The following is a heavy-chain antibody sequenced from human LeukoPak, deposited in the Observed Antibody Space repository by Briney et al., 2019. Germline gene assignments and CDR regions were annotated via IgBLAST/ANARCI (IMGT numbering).Heavy chain of an antibody. CDR3: ARGTPTPYDYVWGSYRGQWFDP. CDR2: INHSGST. CDR1: GGSFSGYY. V-gene: IGHV4-34*01. J-gene: IGHJ5*02. D-gene: IGHD3-16*02. Sequence: SETLSLTCAVYGGSFSGYYWSWIRQPPGKGLEWIREINHSGSTNYNPSLKSRVTISVDTSKNQFSLKLSSVTAADTAVYYCARGTPTPYDYVWGSYRGQWFDPWGQGTLVTVSS.